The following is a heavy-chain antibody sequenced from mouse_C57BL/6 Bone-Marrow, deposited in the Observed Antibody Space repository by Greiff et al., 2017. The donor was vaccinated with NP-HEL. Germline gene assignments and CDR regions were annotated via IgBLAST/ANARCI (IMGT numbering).Heavy chain of an antibody. CDR3: ARQCGSWYFDV. J-gene: IGHJ1*03. Sequence: QVQLQQPGAELVRPGTSVKLSCKASGYTFTSYWMHWVKQRPGQGLEWIGVIDPSDSYTNYNQKFKGKATLTVDTSSSTAYMQLSSLTSEDSAVYYCARQCGSWYFDVWGTGTTVTVSS. D-gene: IGHD1-1*01. V-gene: IGHV1-59*01. CDR1: GYTFTSYW. CDR2: IDPSDSYT.